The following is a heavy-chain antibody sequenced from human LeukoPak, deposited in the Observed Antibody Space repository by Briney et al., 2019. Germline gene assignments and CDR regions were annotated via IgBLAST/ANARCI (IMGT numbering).Heavy chain of an antibody. V-gene: IGHV4-34*01. CDR3: ARERNFLPRMTTKAYFQH. Sequence: KPSETLSLTCAVYGGSFSGYYWSWIRQPPGKGLEWIGEINHSGSTNYNPSLKSRATISVDTSKNQFSLKLSSVTAADTAVYYCARERNFLPRMTTKAYFQHWGQGTLVTVSS. CDR1: GGSFSGYY. D-gene: IGHD3-9*01. J-gene: IGHJ1*01. CDR2: INHSGST.